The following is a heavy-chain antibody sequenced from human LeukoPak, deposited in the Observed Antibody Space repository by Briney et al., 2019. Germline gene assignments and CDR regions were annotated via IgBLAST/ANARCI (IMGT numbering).Heavy chain of an antibody. Sequence: PGGSLRLSCAASGFTFSSYWMHWVRQAPGKGLVWVSRITTDGSSTTYADSVKGRFTISRDNAKNSLRLQMNSLRAEDTAVYYCVREAGWSHDSWGQGTLVTVSS. D-gene: IGHD3-3*01. V-gene: IGHV3-74*01. CDR2: ITTDGSST. CDR3: VREAGWSHDS. J-gene: IGHJ5*01. CDR1: GFTFSSYW.